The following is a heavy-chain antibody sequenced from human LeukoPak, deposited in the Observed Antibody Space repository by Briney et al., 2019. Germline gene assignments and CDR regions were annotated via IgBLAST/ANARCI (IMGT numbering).Heavy chain of an antibody. CDR2: INSDGSST. V-gene: IGHV3-74*01. Sequence: GGSLRLSCAASGFTFSRYYMHWVRQSPGKGLVWVSRINSDGSSTTYADSVKGRFTISRDNAKNTLYLQMNSLKVEDTAVYYCTRVFVGDEYSSSGYWGQGTLVTVSS. J-gene: IGHJ4*02. CDR3: TRVFVGDEYSSSGY. D-gene: IGHD6-19*01. CDR1: GFTFSRYY.